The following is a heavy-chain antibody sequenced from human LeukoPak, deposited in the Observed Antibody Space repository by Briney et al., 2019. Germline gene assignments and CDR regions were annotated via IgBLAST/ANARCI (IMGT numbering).Heavy chain of an antibody. CDR3: ARRRGGDYYGSGSYPYYYYYGMDV. CDR2: IYTSGST. V-gene: IGHV4-4*07. J-gene: IGHJ6*02. CDR1: GGSISSYY. Sequence: PSETPSLTCTVSGGSISSYYWSWIRQPAGKGLEWIGRIYTSGSTNYNPSLKSRVTISVDTSKNQFSLKLSSVTAADTAVYYCARRRGGDYYGSGSYPYYYYYGMDVWGQGTTVTVSS. D-gene: IGHD3-10*01.